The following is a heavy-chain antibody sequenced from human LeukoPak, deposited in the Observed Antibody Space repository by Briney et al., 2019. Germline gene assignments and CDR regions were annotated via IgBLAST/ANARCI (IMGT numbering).Heavy chain of an antibody. V-gene: IGHV3-30*18. D-gene: IGHD3-10*01. J-gene: IGHJ4*02. CDR2: ISYDGSNK. CDR3: AKGSGSYYDY. Sequence: PGGSLRLSCAASGFTFSSYGMHWVRQAPDKGQEWVAVISYDGSNKYYADSVKGRFTISRDNSKNTLYLQMNSLRAEDTAVYYCAKGSGSYYDYWGQGTLVTVSS. CDR1: GFTFSSYG.